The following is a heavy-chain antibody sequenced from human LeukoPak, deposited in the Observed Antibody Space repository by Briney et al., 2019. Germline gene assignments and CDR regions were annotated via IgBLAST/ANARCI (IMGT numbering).Heavy chain of an antibody. CDR2: IIPIFGTA. CDR1: GGTFSSCA. D-gene: IGHD1-26*01. Sequence: ASVKVSCKASGGTFSSCAISWVRQAPGQGLEWMGGIIPIFGTANYAQKFQGRVTITADESTSTAYMELSSLRSEDTAVYYCASGSGSYYPMDYWGQGTLVTVSS. J-gene: IGHJ4*02. CDR3: ASGSGSYYPMDY. V-gene: IGHV1-69*13.